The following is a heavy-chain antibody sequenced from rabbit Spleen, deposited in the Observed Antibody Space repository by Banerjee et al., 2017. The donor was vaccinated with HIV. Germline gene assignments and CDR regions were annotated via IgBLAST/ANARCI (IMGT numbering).Heavy chain of an antibody. J-gene: IGHJ4*01. V-gene: IGHV1S45*01. CDR3: VRDQAGDADYGPYYLNL. CDR1: GFSFSSNYW. CDR2: IDPVFGIT. D-gene: IGHD2-1*01. Sequence: LEESGGDLVKPEGSLTLTCTASGFSFSSNYWICWVRQAPGKGLEWIGYIDPVFGITYYASWVNGRFSISRENTQNTVSLQLNSLTAADTATYFCVRDQAGDADYGPYYLNLWGQGTLVTVS.